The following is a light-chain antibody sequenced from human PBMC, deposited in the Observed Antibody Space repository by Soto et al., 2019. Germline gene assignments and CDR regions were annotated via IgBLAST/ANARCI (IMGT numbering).Light chain of an antibody. Sequence: QSALTQPPSISGAPGQRVTISCTGSSSNIGAGSDVHWYHQLPGTAPKLLIYGNTNRPSGVPDRFSGSKSGTSASLAIAGLQTEDEGDYYCQTYDSSLSGLYVLGTGTKV. CDR2: GNT. CDR3: QTYDSSLSGLYV. J-gene: IGLJ1*01. CDR1: SSNIGAGSD. V-gene: IGLV1-40*01.